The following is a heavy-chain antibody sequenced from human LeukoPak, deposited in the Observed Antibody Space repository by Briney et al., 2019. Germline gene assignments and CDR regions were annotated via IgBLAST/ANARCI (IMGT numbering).Heavy chain of an antibody. Sequence: ASVKVSCKASGYIFTGYYMHWVRQAPGQGLEWMGWINPNSGGTNYARKFQGRVTMTRDTSISTAYMELSSLRSDDTAVYYCATARDRNSVYSSLDYWGQGTLVTVSS. CDR2: INPNSGGT. J-gene: IGHJ4*02. CDR3: ATARDRNSVYSSLDY. D-gene: IGHD5/OR15-5a*01. V-gene: IGHV1-2*02. CDR1: GYIFTGYY.